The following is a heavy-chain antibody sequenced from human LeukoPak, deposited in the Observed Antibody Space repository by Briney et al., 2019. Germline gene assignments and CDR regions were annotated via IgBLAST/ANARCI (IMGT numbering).Heavy chain of an antibody. Sequence: GGSLRLSCAASGFTFSSYAMSWVRQAPGKGLEGVSTISGSGGSTFYAESVKGRFTISRDNSKNTLYLQVNSLRVEDTAIYYCATTSRTIGYWGQGTLVTVSS. CDR3: ATTSRTIGY. D-gene: IGHD1-14*01. V-gene: IGHV3-23*01. CDR2: ISGSGGST. CDR1: GFTFSSYA. J-gene: IGHJ4*02.